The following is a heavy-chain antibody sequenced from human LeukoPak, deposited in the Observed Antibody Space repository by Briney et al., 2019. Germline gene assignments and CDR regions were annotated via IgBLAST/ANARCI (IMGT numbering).Heavy chain of an antibody. V-gene: IGHV1-46*01. J-gene: IGHJ4*02. D-gene: IGHD6-19*01. Sequence: APVKVSCKASGYTFTSYYMHWVRQAPGQGLEWMGIINPSGGSTSYAQKFQGRVTMTRDTSTSTVYMELSSLRSEDTAVYYCARAYAVRGQQWLSLFDYWGQGTLVTVSS. CDR3: ARAYAVRGQQWLSLFDY. CDR2: INPSGGST. CDR1: GYTFTSYY.